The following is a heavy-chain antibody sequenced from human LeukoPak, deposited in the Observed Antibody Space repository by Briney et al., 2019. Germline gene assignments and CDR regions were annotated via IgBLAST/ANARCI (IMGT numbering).Heavy chain of an antibody. CDR1: GGSISNYY. CDR3: ARGAMATTPFFDY. Sequence: SETLSLTCPVSGGSISNYYYWTWLRPPPGKGLKWIGYVYYTGSTNFNPSLKSRVTMSLDTSRNQFSLKLTSLTAADTAVYYCARGAMATTPFFDYWGQGTLVTVSS. V-gene: IGHV4-59*01. D-gene: IGHD5-24*01. CDR2: VYYTGST. J-gene: IGHJ4*02.